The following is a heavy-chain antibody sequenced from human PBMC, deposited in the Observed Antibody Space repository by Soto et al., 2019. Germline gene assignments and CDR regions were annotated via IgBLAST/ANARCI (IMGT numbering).Heavy chain of an antibody. D-gene: IGHD6-13*01. CDR1: GGSISSSSYY. J-gene: IGHJ4*02. Sequence: SETLSLTCTVSGGSISSSSYYWGWILQPPGKGLEWIGGIYYSGSTYYNPSLKSRVTISVDTSTNQFSLRLNSVTAADTAVYYCARYSAASGTYYFDYWGQGTLVTVS. CDR3: ARYSAASGTYYFDY. CDR2: IYYSGST. V-gene: IGHV4-39*07.